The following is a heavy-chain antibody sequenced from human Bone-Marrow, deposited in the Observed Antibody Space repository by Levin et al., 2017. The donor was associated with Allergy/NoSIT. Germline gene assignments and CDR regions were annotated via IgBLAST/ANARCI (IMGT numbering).Heavy chain of an antibody. D-gene: IGHD3-22*01. CDR3: ARGSDISGYYFDF. V-gene: IGHV5-51*01. Sequence: GESLKISCKTSSDSLAKYWIGWVRQMPGKGLEWMGIIYPGDSDTRYNPSFQALITISADKSISTAYLLWSSLKTSDTATYYCARGSDISGYYFDFWGQGTLVTVSS. CDR1: SDSLAKYW. J-gene: IGHJ4*02. CDR2: IYPGDSDT.